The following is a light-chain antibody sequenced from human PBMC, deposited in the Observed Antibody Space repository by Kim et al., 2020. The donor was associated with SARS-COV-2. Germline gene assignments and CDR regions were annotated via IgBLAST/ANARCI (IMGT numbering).Light chain of an antibody. Sequence: DIQITESPSSLSASVGDRVTITCRASQNIDNYLNWYQQRPGKAPKLLIYAASNLQSGVPPRFSGSESGTDFTLTISSLQPEDFATYYCQQSYSKPYTFGQGTKLEI. V-gene: IGKV1-39*01. CDR3: QQSYSKPYT. CDR1: QNIDNY. J-gene: IGKJ2*01. CDR2: AAS.